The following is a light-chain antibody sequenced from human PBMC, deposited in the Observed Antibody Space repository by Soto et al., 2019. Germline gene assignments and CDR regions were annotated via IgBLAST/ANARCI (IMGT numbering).Light chain of an antibody. CDR3: QLYGSSPPWT. Sequence: EIVLTQSPGTLSLSPGERATLSCRASQSVSSSYLAWYQQKPGQAPRLLIYGASSRDTGIPDRFSGSGSGTDFTLTISRLDPDDFAVYYCQLYGSSPPWTFGQGTKVEIK. V-gene: IGKV3-20*01. CDR2: GAS. J-gene: IGKJ1*01. CDR1: QSVSSSY.